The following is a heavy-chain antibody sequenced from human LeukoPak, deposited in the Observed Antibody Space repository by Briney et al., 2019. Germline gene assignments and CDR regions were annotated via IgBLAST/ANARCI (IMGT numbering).Heavy chain of an antibody. V-gene: IGHV3-23*01. Sequence: GGSLRLSCAAAGFTFSSYAMSWVRQAPGKGLHWVSAISGSGGSTYYADSVKGRFTISRDNSKNTLYLQMNSLRAEDTAVYYCAKVNDYSNNFDYWGQGTLVTVSS. CDR1: GFTFSSYA. D-gene: IGHD4-11*01. CDR3: AKVNDYSNNFDY. CDR2: ISGSGGST. J-gene: IGHJ4*02.